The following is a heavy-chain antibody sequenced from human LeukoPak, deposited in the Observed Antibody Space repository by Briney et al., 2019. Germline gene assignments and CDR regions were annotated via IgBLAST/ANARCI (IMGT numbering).Heavy chain of an antibody. Sequence: GGSLRLSCAASGFIFSSHGMHWVRQAPGKGLEWVAFIRYDGGNKYYADSVKGRFTISRDNSKNTLYLQMGSLRAEDMAVYYCARGGYSGYDPFDYWGQGTLVTVSS. CDR3: ARGGYSGYDPFDY. V-gene: IGHV3-30*02. J-gene: IGHJ4*02. D-gene: IGHD5-12*01. CDR1: GFIFSSHG. CDR2: IRYDGGNK.